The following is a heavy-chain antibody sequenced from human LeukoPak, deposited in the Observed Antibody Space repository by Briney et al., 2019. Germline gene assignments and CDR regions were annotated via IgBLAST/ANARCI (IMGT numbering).Heavy chain of an antibody. D-gene: IGHD3-3*01. Sequence: GRSPRLSCAASGFTFDDYAMHWVRQAPGKGLEWVSGISWNSGSIGYADSVKGRFTISRDNAKNSLYLQMNSLRAEDTALYYCARGRFLEWLLPYYFDYWGQGTLVTVSS. V-gene: IGHV3-9*01. CDR1: GFTFDDYA. J-gene: IGHJ4*02. CDR3: ARGRFLEWLLPYYFDY. CDR2: ISWNSGSI.